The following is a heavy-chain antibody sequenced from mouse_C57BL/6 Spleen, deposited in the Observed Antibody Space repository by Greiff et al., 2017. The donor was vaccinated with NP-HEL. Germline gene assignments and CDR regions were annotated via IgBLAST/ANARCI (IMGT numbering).Heavy chain of an antibody. J-gene: IGHJ2*01. Sequence: VKLMESGAELVKPGASVKVSCKASGYTFTSYWMHWVKQRPGQGLEWIGRIHPSDSDTNYNQKFKGKATLTVDKSSSTAYMQLSSLTSEDSAVYYCAMGGYYGSSYRDYWGQGTTLTVSS. CDR1: GYTFTSYW. CDR2: IHPSDSDT. V-gene: IGHV1-74*01. CDR3: AMGGYYGSSYRDY. D-gene: IGHD1-1*01.